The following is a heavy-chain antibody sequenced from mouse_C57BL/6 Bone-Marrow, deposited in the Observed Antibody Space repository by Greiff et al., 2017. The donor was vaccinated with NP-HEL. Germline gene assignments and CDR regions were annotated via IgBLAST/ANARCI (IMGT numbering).Heavy chain of an antibody. V-gene: IGHV5-6*02. J-gene: IGHJ4*01. CDR3: ARHASTMIRGYAMDY. Sequence: DVMLVESGGDLVKPGGSLKLSCAASGFTFSSYGMSWVRQTPDKRLEWVASISSGGSYTYYPDSVKGRFTISRDNAKNTLYLQMSSLKSEDTAMYYCARHASTMIRGYAMDYWGQGTSVTVSS. CDR2: ISSGGSYT. CDR1: GFTFSSYG. D-gene: IGHD2-4*01.